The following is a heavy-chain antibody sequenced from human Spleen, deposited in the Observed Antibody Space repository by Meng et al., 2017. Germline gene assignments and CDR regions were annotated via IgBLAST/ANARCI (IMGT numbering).Heavy chain of an antibody. Sequence: SVKVSCKASGYSLIDYYLHWVRQAPGQGLEWMGGINAVFGTTNYAQKFQGRVTITTDESTSTVYMELTRLTSEDTAVYFCARKAGNCISTTCYSLDYWGQGTLVTVSS. V-gene: IGHV1-69*05. CDR1: GYSLIDYY. CDR3: ARKAGNCISTTCYSLDY. J-gene: IGHJ4*02. CDR2: INAVFGTT. D-gene: IGHD2-2*01.